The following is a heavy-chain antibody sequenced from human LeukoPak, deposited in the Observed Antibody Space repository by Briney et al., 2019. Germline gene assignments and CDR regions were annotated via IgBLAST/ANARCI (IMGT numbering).Heavy chain of an antibody. Sequence: GGSLRLSCAASGFTFSSYTMNWVRQAPGKGLEWVSSISSSSTNIDYPDSVKGRFTISRDNAKNSLYLQMNSLRAEDTAVCYCARVKGISTRYYYYYYMDVWGKGTTVTISS. D-gene: IGHD2-2*01. CDR3: ARVKGISTRYYYYYYMDV. J-gene: IGHJ6*03. CDR1: GFTFSSYT. V-gene: IGHV3-21*01. CDR2: ISSSSTNI.